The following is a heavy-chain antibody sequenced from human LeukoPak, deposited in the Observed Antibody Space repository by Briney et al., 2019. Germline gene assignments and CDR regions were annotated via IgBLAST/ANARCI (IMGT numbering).Heavy chain of an antibody. V-gene: IGHV3-20*04. CDR3: ARDLYCTNGVCFPTDY. CDR2: INWNGGST. CDR1: GFTFDDYG. J-gene: IGHJ4*02. D-gene: IGHD2-8*01. Sequence: GGSLRLSCAASGFTFDDYGMSWVRPAPGKGLEWVSGINWNGGSTGYADSVKGRFTISRDNAKNSLYLQMNSLRAEDTALYYCARDLYCTNGVCFPTDYWGQGTLVTVSS.